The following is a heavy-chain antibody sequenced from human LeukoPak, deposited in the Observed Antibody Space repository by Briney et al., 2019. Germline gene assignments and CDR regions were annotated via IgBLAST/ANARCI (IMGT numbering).Heavy chain of an antibody. CDR1: GYTFTGYY. D-gene: IGHD3-16*01. V-gene: IGHV1-8*02. CDR2: MNPNSGNT. J-gene: IGHJ4*02. Sequence: ASVKVSCKASGYTFTGYYMHWVRQAPGQGLEWMGWMNPNSGNTGYAQKFQGRVTMTRNTSISTAYMELSSLRSEDTAVYYCARGYGGSYNDYWGQGTLVTVSS. CDR3: ARGYGGSYNDY.